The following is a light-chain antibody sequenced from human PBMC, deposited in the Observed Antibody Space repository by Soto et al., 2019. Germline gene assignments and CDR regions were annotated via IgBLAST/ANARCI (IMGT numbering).Light chain of an antibody. Sequence: EIVLTQSPGTLSLSPGERATLSCRASQSVSSSYLAWYQQKPGQAPRLLIDGASSRSAGIPDRFSGCGSGSDFTLTISSLEPEDFALYYCQQYGSSPALPFGGGTKVEIK. CDR2: GAS. V-gene: IGKV3-20*01. CDR1: QSVSSSY. J-gene: IGKJ4*01. CDR3: QQYGSSPALP.